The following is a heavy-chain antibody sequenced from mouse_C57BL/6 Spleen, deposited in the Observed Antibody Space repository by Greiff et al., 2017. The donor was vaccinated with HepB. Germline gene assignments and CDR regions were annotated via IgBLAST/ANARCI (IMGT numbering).Heavy chain of an antibody. Sequence: EVKLMESGGGLVKPGGSLKLSCAASGFTFSDYGMHWVRQAPEKGLEWVAYISSGSSTIYSADTVKGRFTISRDNAKNTLFLQTTSLRSEDTAMYYCARDSSGPFAYWGQGTLVTVSA. D-gene: IGHD3-2*02. CDR1: GFTFSDYG. J-gene: IGHJ3*01. V-gene: IGHV5-17*01. CDR3: ARDSSGPFAY. CDR2: ISSGSSTI.